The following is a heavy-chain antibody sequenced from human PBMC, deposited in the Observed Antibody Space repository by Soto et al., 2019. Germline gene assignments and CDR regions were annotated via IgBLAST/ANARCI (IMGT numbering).Heavy chain of an antibody. CDR1: GFTFSSYG. CDR3: AKEYTVTTEYYYYYGMDV. V-gene: IGHV3-30*18. CDR2: ISYDGSNK. J-gene: IGHJ6*02. D-gene: IGHD4-17*01. Sequence: QVQLVESGGGVVQPGRSLRLSCAASGFTFSSYGVHWVRQAPDKGLEWVAVISYDGSNKYYADSVKGRFTISRDNSKNTLYLQMNSLRAEDTAVYYCAKEYTVTTEYYYYYGMDVWGQGTTVTVSS.